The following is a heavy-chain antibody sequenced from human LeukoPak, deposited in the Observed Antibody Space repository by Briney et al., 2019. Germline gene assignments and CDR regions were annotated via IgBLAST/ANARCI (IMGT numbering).Heavy chain of an antibody. V-gene: IGHV3-7*01. CDR1: GFTFSSYW. J-gene: IGHJ4*02. Sequence: GGSLRLSCAASGFTFSSYWMSWVRQAPGKGLEWVANIKQDGSEKYYVDSVKGRFTISRDNAKNSLYLQMNSLRAEDTAVHYCARVATGGYSYGYNSKPSYYSDYWGQGTLVTVSS. CDR2: IKQDGSEK. D-gene: IGHD5-18*01. CDR3: ARVATGGYSYGYNSKPSYYSDY.